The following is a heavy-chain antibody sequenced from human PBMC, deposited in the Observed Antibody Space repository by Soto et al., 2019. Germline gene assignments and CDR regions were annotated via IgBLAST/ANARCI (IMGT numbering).Heavy chain of an antibody. CDR3: AKYASQYYYYYYMDV. Sequence: GVSLRLSCAAAGFTVSNKYMRWVRQAPGKGLEWVSLIQSGGPTYYADSVKGRFTISRDNSKNTLYLQMNSLRAEDTAVYYCAKYASQYYYYYYMDVWGKGTTVTVSS. CDR1: GFTVSNKY. D-gene: IGHD2-2*01. CDR2: IQSGGPT. J-gene: IGHJ6*03. V-gene: IGHV3-66*01.